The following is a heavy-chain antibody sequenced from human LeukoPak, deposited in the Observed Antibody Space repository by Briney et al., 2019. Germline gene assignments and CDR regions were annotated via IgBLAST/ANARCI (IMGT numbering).Heavy chain of an antibody. V-gene: IGHV4-59*01. CDR3: ARVREEYCSSTSCYTHYXYGMDV. J-gene: IGHJ6*02. Sequence: PSETLSLTCAVYGGSFSGYYWSWIRQPPGKGLEWIGYIYYSGSTNYNPSLKSRVTISVDTSKNQFSLKLSSVTAADTAVYYCARVREEYCSSTSCYTHYXYGMDVWGQGXTVXVSS. CDR1: GGSFSGYY. D-gene: IGHD2-2*02. CDR2: IYYSGST.